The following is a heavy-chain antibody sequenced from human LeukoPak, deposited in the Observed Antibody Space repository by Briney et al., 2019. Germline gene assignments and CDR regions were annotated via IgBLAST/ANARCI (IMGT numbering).Heavy chain of an antibody. CDR3: AREREYSGYDSDY. D-gene: IGHD5-12*01. V-gene: IGHV1-2*02. CDR1: GYTFTGYY. Sequence: ASVRVSCTASGYTFTGYYMHWVRQAPGQGLEGMGWINPNSGGTKYAQKFQGRVTLTRDTSMSTAYMELSRLRSDDTAVYYCAREREYSGYDSDYWGQGTLVTVSS. J-gene: IGHJ4*02. CDR2: INPNSGGT.